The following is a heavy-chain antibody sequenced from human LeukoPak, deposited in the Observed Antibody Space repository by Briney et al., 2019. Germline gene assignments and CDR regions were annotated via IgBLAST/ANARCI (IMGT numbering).Heavy chain of an antibody. Sequence: GGSLRLSCAVSGFTVSDYYMSWIRQAPGKGLEWVSYINDRGSTLYFADSVKGRFTSSRDNAKNSLYLQMNSLRAEDTAVYYCARGPSGYHNTGGQGTLVTVSS. V-gene: IGHV3-11*04. J-gene: IGHJ4*02. CDR1: GFTVSDYY. D-gene: IGHD5-12*01. CDR2: INDRGSTL. CDR3: ARGPSGYHNT.